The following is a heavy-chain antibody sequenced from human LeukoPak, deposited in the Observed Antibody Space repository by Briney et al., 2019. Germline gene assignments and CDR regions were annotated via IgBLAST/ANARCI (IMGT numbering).Heavy chain of an antibody. CDR1: GYTFTSYG. Sequence: ASVKVSCKASGYTFTSYGISWVRQAPGQGLEWMGWISAYNGNTNYAQKLQGRVTMTTDTSTSTAYMELRSLRSDDTAVYCCAREASPLHYYDSSGYPSFDYWGQGTLVTVSS. CDR3: AREASPLHYYDSSGYPSFDY. D-gene: IGHD3-22*01. J-gene: IGHJ4*02. V-gene: IGHV1-18*01. CDR2: ISAYNGNT.